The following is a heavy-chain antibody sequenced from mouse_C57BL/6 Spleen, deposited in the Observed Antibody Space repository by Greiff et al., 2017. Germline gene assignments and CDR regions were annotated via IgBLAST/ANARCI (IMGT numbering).Heavy chain of an antibody. CDR2: IYPGSGNT. CDR3: ARSPLYYGNYYAMDY. V-gene: IGHV1-76*01. D-gene: IGHD2-1*01. Sequence: QVQLQQSGAELVRPGASVKLSCKASGYTFTDYYINWVKQRPGQGLEWIARIYPGSGNTYYNEKFKGKATLTAEKSSSTAYMQLSSLTSEDSAVYFCARSPLYYGNYYAMDYWGQGTSVTVSS. CDR1: GYTFTDYY. J-gene: IGHJ4*01.